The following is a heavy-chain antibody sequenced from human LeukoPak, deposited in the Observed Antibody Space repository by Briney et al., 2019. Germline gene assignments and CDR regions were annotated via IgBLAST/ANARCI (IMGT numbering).Heavy chain of an antibody. J-gene: IGHJ4*02. CDR1: GGSISSYY. V-gene: IGHV4-59*01. D-gene: IGHD3-16*01. CDR3: ARLFGSTNYVLFDY. Sequence: SETLSLTCTVSGGSISSYYWSWIRQPPGKGLEWIGYIYYSGSTNYNPSLKSRVTISVDTSKNQFSLKLSSVTAADTAVYYCARLFGSTNYVLFDYWGQGTLVTVSS. CDR2: IYYSGST.